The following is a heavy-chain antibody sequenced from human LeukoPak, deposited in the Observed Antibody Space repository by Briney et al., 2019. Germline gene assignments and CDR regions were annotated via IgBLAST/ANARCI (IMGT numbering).Heavy chain of an antibody. V-gene: IGHV4-59*01. CDR3: ARVSPSSWYDY. D-gene: IGHD6-13*01. CDR1: GGSISSYY. CDR2: IYYSGST. Sequence: SETLSLTCTVSGGSISSYYWSWIRQPPGKGLEWIGYIYYSGSTNYNPPLKSRVTISVDTSKNQFSLKLSSVTAADTAVYYCARVSPSSWYDYWGQGTLVTVSS. J-gene: IGHJ4*02.